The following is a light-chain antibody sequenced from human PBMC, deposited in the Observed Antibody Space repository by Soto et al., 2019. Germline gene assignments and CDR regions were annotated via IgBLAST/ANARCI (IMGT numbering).Light chain of an antibody. CDR2: EGS. J-gene: IGLJ2*01. CDR1: SSDVGSYNL. Sequence: QSALTQPASVSGSPGQSITISCTGTSSDVGSYNLVSWYQHHPGKAPKFMIYEGSKRPSGVSNRFSGSKSGNTASLTISGLQAEDEADYYCCSYAGSSTYIFGGGTKVTVL. V-gene: IGLV2-23*01. CDR3: CSYAGSSTYI.